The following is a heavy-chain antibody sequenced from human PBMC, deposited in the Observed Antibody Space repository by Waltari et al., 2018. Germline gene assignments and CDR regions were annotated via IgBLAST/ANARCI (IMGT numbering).Heavy chain of an antibody. Sequence: QVQLQESGPGLVKLSETLSLTCAVSGYSISDDCYWGWIRQAPGKGLEYIGCIRGSSGSTYYNPSLKSRVTISKDTSKNQFSLKLNSVTAADTAVYYCAKRTTAARLDSWGQGVLVTVSS. CDR2: IRGSSGST. CDR1: GYSISDDCY. CDR3: AKRTTAARLDS. J-gene: IGHJ4*02. D-gene: IGHD6-6*01. V-gene: IGHV4-38-2*01.